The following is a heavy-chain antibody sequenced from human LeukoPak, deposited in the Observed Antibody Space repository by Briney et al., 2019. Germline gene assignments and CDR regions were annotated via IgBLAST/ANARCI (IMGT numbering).Heavy chain of an antibody. Sequence: SETLSLTRTVSGGSISSSSYYWGWIRQPPGKGLEWIGSIYYSGGTYSNPSLKSRVTISVDTSKNQFSLKLRSVTAADTAVYYCAGGGYYSRLSDYWGQGILVTVSS. D-gene: IGHD3-3*01. CDR1: GGSISSSSYY. CDR3: AGGGYYSRLSDY. V-gene: IGHV4-39*07. CDR2: IYYSGGT. J-gene: IGHJ4*02.